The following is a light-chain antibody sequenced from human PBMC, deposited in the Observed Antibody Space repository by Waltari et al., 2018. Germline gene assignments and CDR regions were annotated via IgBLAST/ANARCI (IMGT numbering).Light chain of an antibody. CDR2: GDS. CDR3: QSYDSSLSGSV. V-gene: IGLV1-40*01. J-gene: IGLJ3*02. Sequence: QSVLTPPPSVSGAPGQRVTISCTGSSSNIGAGYAVPWYQQLPGTAPKLLIFGDSNRPSGVPDRFSGSKSGTSASLAITGLQAEDEADYYCQSYDSSLSGSVFGGGTKLTVL. CDR1: SSNIGAGYA.